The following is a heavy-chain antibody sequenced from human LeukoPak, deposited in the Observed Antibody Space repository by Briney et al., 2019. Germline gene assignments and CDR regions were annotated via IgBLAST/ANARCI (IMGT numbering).Heavy chain of an antibody. J-gene: IGHJ5*02. CDR3: AKDVTYYFGSGSNPNWFDP. CDR1: GFTFSSYG. V-gene: IGHV3-33*06. D-gene: IGHD3-10*01. Sequence: PGRSLRLSCAASGFTFSSYGTHWVRQAPGKGLEWVAVIWYDGSNKYYADSVKGRFTISRDNSKNTLYLHMNSLRAEDTAVYYCAKDVTYYFGSGSNPNWFDPWGQGTLVTVSS. CDR2: IWYDGSNK.